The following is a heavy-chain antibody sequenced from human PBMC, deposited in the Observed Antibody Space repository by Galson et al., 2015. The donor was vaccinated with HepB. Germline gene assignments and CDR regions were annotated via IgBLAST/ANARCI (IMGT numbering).Heavy chain of an antibody. CDR1: GFTFSSYW. D-gene: IGHD2-2*02. CDR2: INSDGSST. J-gene: IGHJ6*02. Sequence: SLRLSCAASGFTFSSYWMHWVRQAPGKGLVWVSRINSDGSSTSYADSVKGRFTISRDNAKNTLYLQMNSLRAEDTAVYYCAREPLDIVVVPAAIPDYYYYGMDVWGQGTTVTVSS. CDR3: AREPLDIVVVPAAIPDYYYYGMDV. V-gene: IGHV3-74*01.